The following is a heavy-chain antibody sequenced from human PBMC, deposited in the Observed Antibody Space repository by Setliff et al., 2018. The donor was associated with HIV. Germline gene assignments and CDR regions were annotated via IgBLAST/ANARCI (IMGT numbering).Heavy chain of an antibody. CDR3: ARVFLEWLLYRPDYVMDV. J-gene: IGHJ6*02. Sequence: KASETLSLTCTVSGDSTSSSRSFWGWTRQSPGKGLEWIGSIYFSGSVFYNPSLNRRVIISIDTSRNQSSLKLSSVTGAETAVYYCARVFLEWLLYRPDYVMDVWGQGTTVTVSS. V-gene: IGHV4-39*07. D-gene: IGHD3-3*01. CDR2: IYFSGSV. CDR1: GDSTSSSRSF.